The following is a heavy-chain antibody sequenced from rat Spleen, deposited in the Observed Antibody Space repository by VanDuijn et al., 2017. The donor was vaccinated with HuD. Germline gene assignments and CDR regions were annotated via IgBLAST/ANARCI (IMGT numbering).Heavy chain of an antibody. D-gene: IGHD1-5*01. CDR3: ARGEYRYNWFAY. V-gene: IGHV3-3*01. CDR1: AYSITSSYR. J-gene: IGHJ2*01. Sequence: EVQLQESGPGLVKPSQSLSLTCSVTAYSITSSYRWNWIRKFPGNKLEWMGYINSAGSTNYNPSLKSRISITRDTSKNQFFLQVNSVTTEDTATYYCARGEYRYNWFAYWGQGVMVTVSS. CDR2: INSAGST.